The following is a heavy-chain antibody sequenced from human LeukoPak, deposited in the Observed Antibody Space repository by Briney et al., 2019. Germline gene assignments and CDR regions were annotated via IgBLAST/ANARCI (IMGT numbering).Heavy chain of an antibody. Sequence: GGSLRLSCSASGFTFSNYAMHWVRQAPGEGLEYVSGISSDGGSTSYADSVKGRFTTSRDDSENTLSLQMNSLRDEDTAVYYCVKDATWGQGTLVTVSS. D-gene: IGHD1-26*01. J-gene: IGHJ1*01. V-gene: IGHV3-64D*09. CDR3: VKDAT. CDR1: GFTFSNYA. CDR2: ISSDGGST.